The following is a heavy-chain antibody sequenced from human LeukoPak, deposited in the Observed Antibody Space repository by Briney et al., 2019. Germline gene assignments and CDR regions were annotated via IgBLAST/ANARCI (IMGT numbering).Heavy chain of an antibody. Sequence: SQTLSLTCTVSGGSISSGSYYWSWIRQPAGEGLEWIGRIYTSGSTNYNPSLKSRVTISVDTSKNQFSLKLSSVTAADTAVYYCARDTPRYSNYDVPAFDYWGQGTLVTVSS. CDR2: IYTSGST. CDR3: ARDTPRYSNYDVPAFDY. D-gene: IGHD4-11*01. J-gene: IGHJ4*02. V-gene: IGHV4-61*02. CDR1: GGSISSGSYY.